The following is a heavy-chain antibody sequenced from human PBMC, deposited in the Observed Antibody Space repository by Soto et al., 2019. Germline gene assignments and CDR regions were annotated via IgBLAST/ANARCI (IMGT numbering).Heavy chain of an antibody. CDR1: RGTFSSYA. D-gene: IGHD1-1*01. CDR2: IIPIFGTA. CDR3: ARALERTTIYFDY. V-gene: IGHV1-69*13. Sequence: SVKVSCKASRGTFSSYAISWVRQAPGQGLEWMGGIIPIFGTANYAQKFQGRVTITADESTSTAYMELSSLRSEDTAVYYCARALERTTIYFDYWGQGTLVTVSS. J-gene: IGHJ4*02.